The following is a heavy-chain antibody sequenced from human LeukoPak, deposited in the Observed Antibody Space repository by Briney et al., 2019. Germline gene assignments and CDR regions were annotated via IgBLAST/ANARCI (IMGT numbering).Heavy chain of an antibody. J-gene: IGHJ5*02. Sequence: ASVKVSCKASGGTFSSYAISWVRQAPGQGLEWMGWISAYNGNTNYAQKLQGRVTMTTDTSTSTAYMELRSLRSDDAAVYYCARVARDRRIVGAIPSPFDPWGQGTLVTVSS. D-gene: IGHD1-26*01. CDR2: ISAYNGNT. V-gene: IGHV1-18*01. CDR1: GGTFSSYA. CDR3: ARVARDRRIVGAIPSPFDP.